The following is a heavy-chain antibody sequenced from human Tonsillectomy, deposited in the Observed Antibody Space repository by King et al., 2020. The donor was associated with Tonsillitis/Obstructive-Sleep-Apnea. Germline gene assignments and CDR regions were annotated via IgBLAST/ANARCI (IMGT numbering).Heavy chain of an antibody. D-gene: IGHD3-3*01. Sequence: QLQESGPGLVKPSETLSLTCTVSGGSISSYYWSWIRQPPGKGLAWIGYIYYSGSTNYNPSLKSRVTISVDTSKNQFSLKLSSVTAADTAVYYCARQGYDFWSGYYAGAYFDYWGQGTLVTVSS. CDR2: IYYSGST. CDR1: GGSISSYY. V-gene: IGHV4-59*08. J-gene: IGHJ4*02. CDR3: ARQGYDFWSGYYAGAYFDY.